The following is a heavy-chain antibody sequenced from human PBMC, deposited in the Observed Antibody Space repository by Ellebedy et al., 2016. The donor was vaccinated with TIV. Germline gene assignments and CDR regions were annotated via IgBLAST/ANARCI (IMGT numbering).Heavy chain of an antibody. CDR3: AKDPARNFDY. CDR2: ISYDGSNK. CDR1: GFTFSGYG. D-gene: IGHD1-14*01. J-gene: IGHJ4*02. Sequence: GGSLRLXXAASGFTFSGYGMHWVRQAPGKGLEWVAVISYDGSNKYYADSVKGRFTISRDNSKNTLYLQMNSLRAEDTAVYYCAKDPARNFDYWGQGTLVTVSS. V-gene: IGHV3-30*18.